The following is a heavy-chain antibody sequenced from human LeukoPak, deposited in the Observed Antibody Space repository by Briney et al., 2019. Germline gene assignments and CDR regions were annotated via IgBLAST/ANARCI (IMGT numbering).Heavy chain of an antibody. V-gene: IGHV6-1*01. D-gene: IGHD3-16*01. CDR1: GDSFSSNSVT. CDR3: VRANLWAYDY. CDR2: TYYRSKWYN. J-gene: IGHJ4*02. Sequence: SQTLSLTCAISGDSFSSNSVTWDWIRHSPSRGLEWLGRTYYRSKWYNDYAVFVKSRITVNPDTSKNQFSLQLNYVTPEDSAVYYCVRANLWAYDYWGQGTLVTVSS.